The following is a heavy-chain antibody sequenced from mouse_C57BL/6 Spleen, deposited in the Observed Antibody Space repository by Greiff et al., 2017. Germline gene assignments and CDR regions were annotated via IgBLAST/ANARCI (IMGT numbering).Heavy chain of an antibody. CDR1: GYAFSSSW. CDR3: ARGGSNCPWFAY. V-gene: IGHV1-82*01. CDR2: IYPGDGDT. D-gene: IGHD2-5*01. Sequence: VQLQQSGPELVKPGASVKISCKASGYAFSSSWMNWVKQRPGKGLEWIGRIYPGDGDTNYNGKFKGKATLTADKSSSTAYMQLSSLTSEDSAVYFCARGGSNCPWFAYWGQGTLVTVSA. J-gene: IGHJ3*01.